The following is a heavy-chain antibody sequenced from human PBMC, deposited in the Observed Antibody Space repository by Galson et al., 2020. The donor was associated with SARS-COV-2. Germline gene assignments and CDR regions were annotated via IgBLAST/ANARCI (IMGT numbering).Heavy chain of an antibody. V-gene: IGHV3-49*04. CDR2: IRSKAYGETT. CDR3: TSTTPFYDILTGHYKGDYNYGMDV. Sequence: GGSLRLSCAASGFTLGDYTMTWVRQAPGKGLEWVGLIRSKAYGETTEYAASVKGRFTISRDDSKSIAYLQMNSLKTEDTAVYYCTSTTPFYDILTGHYKGDYNYGMDVWGQGTTVTVSS. D-gene: IGHD3-9*01. CDR1: GFTLGDYT. J-gene: IGHJ6*02.